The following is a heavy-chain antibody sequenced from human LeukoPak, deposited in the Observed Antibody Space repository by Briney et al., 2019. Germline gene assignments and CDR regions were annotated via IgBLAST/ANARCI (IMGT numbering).Heavy chain of an antibody. V-gene: IGHV3-30*02. Sequence: SGGSLRLSCAASGFIFSSYGMHWVRQAPGKGLEWVTFIRYDGNNKYYADSVKGRFTVSRDNSKNTLSLQMNSLRGDDTAVYYCASSRGELLDYWGHGTLVTVSS. CDR3: ASSRGELLDY. D-gene: IGHD1-26*01. J-gene: IGHJ4*01. CDR1: GFIFSSYG. CDR2: IRYDGNNK.